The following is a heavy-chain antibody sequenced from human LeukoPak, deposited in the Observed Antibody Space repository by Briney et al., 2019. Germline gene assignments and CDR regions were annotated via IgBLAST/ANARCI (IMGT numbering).Heavy chain of an antibody. Sequence: PGGSLRLSCAASGLIFGSYEMNWVRQAPGKGLEWVSYIDANSNKIYCADSVRGRFSTSRDNPRNSMFLQMNRLRVDDTAVYYCASPLRDYWGPGTLVVVSS. J-gene: IGHJ4*02. V-gene: IGHV3-48*03. CDR1: GLIFGSYE. CDR2: IDANSNKI. CDR3: ASPLRDY.